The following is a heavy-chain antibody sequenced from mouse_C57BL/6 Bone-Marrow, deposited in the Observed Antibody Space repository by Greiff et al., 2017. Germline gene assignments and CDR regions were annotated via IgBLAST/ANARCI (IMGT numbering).Heavy chain of an antibody. CDR3: ARGDYYVLFDY. CDR2: IYPGSGNT. J-gene: IGHJ2*01. D-gene: IGHD1-1*01. Sequence: VQLQQSGAELVRPGASVKLSCKASGYTFTDYYINWVKQRPGQGLEWIARIYPGSGNTYYNEKFKGKATLTAEKSSSTAYMQLSSLTSEDSAVYFCARGDYYVLFDYWGQGTTLTGSS. V-gene: IGHV1-76*01. CDR1: GYTFTDYY.